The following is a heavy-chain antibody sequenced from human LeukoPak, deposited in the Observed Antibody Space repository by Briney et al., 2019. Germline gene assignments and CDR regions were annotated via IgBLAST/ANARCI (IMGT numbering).Heavy chain of an antibody. V-gene: IGHV3-74*01. Sequence: PGGSLRLSCSASGYIFSSYWMHWVRQAPGEGLVWVSRIDTDGTITSYADSVKGRFTISRDNAKNTLYLQMNSLRTEDTGVYYCARITDQLLSRLYYFDYWGQGTLVTVSS. CDR2: IDTDGTIT. CDR1: GYIFSSYW. D-gene: IGHD2-2*01. J-gene: IGHJ4*02. CDR3: ARITDQLLSRLYYFDY.